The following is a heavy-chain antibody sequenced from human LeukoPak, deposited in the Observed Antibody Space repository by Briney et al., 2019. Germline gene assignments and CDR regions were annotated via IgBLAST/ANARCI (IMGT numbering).Heavy chain of an antibody. J-gene: IGHJ5*02. V-gene: IGHV4-59*08. CDR2: IYYSGST. CDR3: TRTWFGELRSWFDP. Sequence: SETLSLTCTVSGGSISSYYWSWIRRPPGKGLEWIGYIYYSGSTNYNPSLKSRVTISVDTSKNQFSLKLSSVTAADTAVYYCTRTWFGELRSWFDPWGQGTLVTVSS. CDR1: GGSISSYY. D-gene: IGHD3-10*01.